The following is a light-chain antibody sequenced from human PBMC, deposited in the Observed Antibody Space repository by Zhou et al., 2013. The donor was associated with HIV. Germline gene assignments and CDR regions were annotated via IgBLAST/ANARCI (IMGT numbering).Light chain of an antibody. CDR1: QTIKTW. CDR2: KAS. V-gene: IGKV1-5*03. Sequence: DIQMTQSPSTLSASVGDRVTITCRASQTIKTWLAWYQQKPGKAPKVLIYKASSLESGVPSRFSGSGSGTEFTLTISSLQPDDFATYYCQQYNSYSTFGQGTKLEIK. J-gene: IGKJ2*01. CDR3: QQYNSYST.